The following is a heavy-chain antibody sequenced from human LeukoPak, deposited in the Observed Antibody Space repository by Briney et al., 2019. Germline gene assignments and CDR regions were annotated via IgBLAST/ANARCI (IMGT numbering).Heavy chain of an antibody. CDR2: ICPDGTGI. J-gene: IGHJ4*02. CDR3: VRDFRTADY. Sequence: GGSLRLSCAASGFIFSLYCMHWVRQAPGKGPMWVSRICPDGTGISYADSVKARFTTSRDNAKNTVYLQMNGLREEDTTVYYCVRDFRTADYWGQGTLVTVSS. CDR1: GFIFSLYC. D-gene: IGHD1-1*01. V-gene: IGHV3-74*01.